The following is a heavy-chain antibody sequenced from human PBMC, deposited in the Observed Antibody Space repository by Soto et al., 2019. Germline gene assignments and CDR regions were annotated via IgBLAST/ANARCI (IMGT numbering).Heavy chain of an antibody. V-gene: IGHV1-69*04. Sequence: QVQLVQSGAEVKKPGSSVKVSCKASGGTFGTSAISWVRQAPGQGLEWMGRIIPILGIGNYAQKCQGRVTITAHKSTSTAYMELSSLRSEDTAVYVCARVNDYYYYGMDVWGQGTTVNVSS. D-gene: IGHD1-1*01. CDR1: GGTFGTSA. CDR3: ARVNDYYYYGMDV. J-gene: IGHJ6*02. CDR2: IIPILGIG.